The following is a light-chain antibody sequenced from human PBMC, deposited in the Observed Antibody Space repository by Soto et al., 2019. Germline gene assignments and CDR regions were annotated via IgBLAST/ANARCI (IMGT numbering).Light chain of an antibody. CDR1: RSDIGAYNF. CDR2: DVN. J-gene: IGLJ2*01. V-gene: IGLV2-14*03. CDR3: TSWTTSTTMI. Sequence: QSALTQPASVSGSPGQSITISCTGTRSDIGAYNFVSWYQQHPGEVPKLMLYDVNVRPSGVSTRFSGSKSGNTASLTISGLQAEDEADYYFTSWTTSTTMIFGGGTKLNVL.